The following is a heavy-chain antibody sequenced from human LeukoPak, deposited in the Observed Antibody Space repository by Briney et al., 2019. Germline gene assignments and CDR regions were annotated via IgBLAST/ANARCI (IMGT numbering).Heavy chain of an antibody. CDR1: GFTFSSYW. D-gene: IGHD5-12*01. V-gene: IGHV3-7*01. J-gene: IGHJ4*02. CDR3: ARDLSSSYSGYDYGYYFDY. CDR2: IKQDGSEK. Sequence: PXXXLRLSCAASGFTFSSYWMSWVRQAPGKGLEWVANIKQDGSEKYYVDSVKGRFTISRDDAKNSLYLQMNSLRAEDTAVYYCARDLSSSYSGYDYGYYFDYWGQGTLVTVSS.